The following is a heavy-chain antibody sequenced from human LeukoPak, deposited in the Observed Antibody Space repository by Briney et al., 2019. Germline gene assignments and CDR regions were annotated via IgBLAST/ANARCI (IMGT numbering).Heavy chain of an antibody. Sequence: ASVKVSCKASGYTFTDFGISWVRQAPGQGLEWMGWISAHNDNPTYAPKLQGRVTMTTDTSTSTAYMELRRLKSDDTAVYFCARDQWLLPLHYWGQGTPVTVSS. CDR1: GYTFTDFG. CDR3: ARDQWLLPLHY. J-gene: IGHJ4*02. CDR2: ISAHNDNP. D-gene: IGHD6-19*01. V-gene: IGHV1-18*01.